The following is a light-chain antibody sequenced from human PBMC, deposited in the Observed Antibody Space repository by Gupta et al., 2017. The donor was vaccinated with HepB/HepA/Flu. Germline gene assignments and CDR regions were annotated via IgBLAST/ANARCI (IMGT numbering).Light chain of an antibody. Sequence: VLTQSSATLSVSPGERATLSCRASHSVSSNLAWYQQKPGQAPRLLIYGASTRATGIPARFSGSGSGTEFTLTISSLQSEDFAFYSCQQYNNWPQWTFGQGTKVEI. CDR2: GAS. V-gene: IGKV3-15*01. CDR1: HSVSSN. J-gene: IGKJ1*01. CDR3: QQYNNWPQWT.